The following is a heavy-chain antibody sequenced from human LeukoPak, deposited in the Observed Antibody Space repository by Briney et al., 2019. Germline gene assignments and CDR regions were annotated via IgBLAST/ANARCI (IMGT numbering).Heavy chain of an antibody. CDR3: ARAHDSGSYLDY. D-gene: IGHD1-26*01. V-gene: IGHV3-33*01. J-gene: IGHJ4*02. CDR1: GFTFSSYG. CDR2: IWYDGSNK. Sequence: PGRSLRLSCTASGFTFSSYGMHWVRQAPGKGLEWVAVIWYDGSNKYYADSVKGRFTISRDNSKNTLYLQMNSLSAEDTAVYYCARAHDSGSYLDYWGQGTLVTVSS.